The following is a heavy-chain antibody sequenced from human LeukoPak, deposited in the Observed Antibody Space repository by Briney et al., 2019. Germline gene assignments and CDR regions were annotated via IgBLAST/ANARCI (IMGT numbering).Heavy chain of an antibody. Sequence: GASVKVSCKAFGYTFTSNYMHWVRQAPGQGPEWMGVISPSGGSTTYAQKFQGRVTLTRDMSTSTDYLELSSLRSEDTAVYYCARFRSGGRAVGRESWFDPWGQGTLVTVSS. V-gene: IGHV1-46*01. CDR2: ISPSGGST. CDR3: ARFRSGGRAVGRESWFDP. CDR1: GYTFTSNY. D-gene: IGHD2-15*01. J-gene: IGHJ5*02.